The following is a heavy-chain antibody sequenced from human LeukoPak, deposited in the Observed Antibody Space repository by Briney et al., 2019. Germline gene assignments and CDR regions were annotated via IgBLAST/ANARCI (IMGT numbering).Heavy chain of an antibody. V-gene: IGHV4-34*01. D-gene: IGHD5-12*01. CDR1: GGSFSGYY. CDR3: SRVRRAVAPPFDY. Sequence: SSETLSLTCAVYGGSFSGYYWSWIRQPPGKGLEWIGEINHSGSTNYNPSLKSRVTISVDTSKNQFSLKLNSVPAADTAVSYCSRVRRAVAPPFDYWGQGTLVTVSS. J-gene: IGHJ4*02. CDR2: INHSGST.